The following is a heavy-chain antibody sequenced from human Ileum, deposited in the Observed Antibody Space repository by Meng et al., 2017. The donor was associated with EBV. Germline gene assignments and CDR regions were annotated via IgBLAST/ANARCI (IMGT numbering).Heavy chain of an antibody. J-gene: IGHJ4*02. V-gene: IGHV4-4*02. CDR3: ARIPYGDIYSAYFDY. D-gene: IGHD2-21*02. Sequence: VQLPGPGPGPAETSGPASLSCAVSGGSGNVYPCWSWVRQPPGEGLEWIGQIYHSGATNYNPSLKSRVTISVDTSENQFSLELNSVTAADTAVYYCARIPYGDIYSAYFDYWSPGTLVTVSS. CDR1: GGSGNVYPC. CDR2: IYHSGAT.